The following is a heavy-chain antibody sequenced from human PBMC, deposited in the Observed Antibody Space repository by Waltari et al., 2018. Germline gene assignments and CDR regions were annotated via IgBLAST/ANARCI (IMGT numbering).Heavy chain of an antibody. V-gene: IGHV4-34*01. CDR1: GGSFSGYS. CDR2: INHSGST. D-gene: IGHD3-10*01. CDR3: ARVKVRGVIYYYGMDV. J-gene: IGHJ6*02. Sequence: QVQLQQWGAGLLKPSETLSLTCAVYGGSFSGYSWSWIRQPPGKGLGWIGEINHSGSTNYNPSLKSRVTISVDTSKNQFSLKLSSVTAADTAVYYCARVKVRGVIYYYGMDVWGQGTTVTVSS.